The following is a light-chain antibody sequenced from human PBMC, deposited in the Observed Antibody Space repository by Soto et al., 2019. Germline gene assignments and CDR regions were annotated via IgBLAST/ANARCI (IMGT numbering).Light chain of an antibody. CDR3: QSYDSSLSGRV. CDR2: RNN. V-gene: IGLV1-40*01. Sequence: QLVLTQPPSVSGAPGQRVTISCTGSSSNIGAGHDVHWYLKLPGAAPKLLIYRNNNRPSGVPDRFSGSKSATSASLAITGLQAEDEADYYCQSYDSSLSGRVFGGGTKLTVL. CDR1: SSNIGAGHD. J-gene: IGLJ2*01.